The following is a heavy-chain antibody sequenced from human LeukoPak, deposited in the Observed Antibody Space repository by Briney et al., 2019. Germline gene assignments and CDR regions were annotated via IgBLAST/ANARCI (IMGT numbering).Heavy chain of an antibody. J-gene: IGHJ4*02. CDR3: ARNYNGMSY. Sequence: GGSLRLSCVASGFASTNYGMMWVRQAPGKGLVWVSYINNDGRSTTYADSVKGRFTISRDNAKNTLYLQMNSLRDDDTAMYCCARNYNGMSYWGQGTLVIVSS. CDR2: INNDGRST. D-gene: IGHD1-26*01. V-gene: IGHV3-74*01. CDR1: GFASTNYG.